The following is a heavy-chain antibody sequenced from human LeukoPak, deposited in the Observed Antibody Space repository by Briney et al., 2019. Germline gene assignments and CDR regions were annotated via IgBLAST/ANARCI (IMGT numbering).Heavy chain of an antibody. CDR2: INPNSGGT. Sequence: ASVKVSCKASGYTFTGYYMHWVRQAPGQGLEWMGWINPNSGGTNYAQKLQGRVTMTTDTSTSTAYMELRSLRSDDTAVYYCARDGHRRYYYDISGREYGFDVWGQGTMVTVSS. CDR3: ARDGHRRYYYDISGREYGFDV. V-gene: IGHV1-2*02. CDR1: GYTFTGYY. J-gene: IGHJ3*01. D-gene: IGHD3-22*01.